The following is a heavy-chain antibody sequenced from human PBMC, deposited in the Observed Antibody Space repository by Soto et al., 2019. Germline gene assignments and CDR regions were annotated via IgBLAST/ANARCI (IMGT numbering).Heavy chain of an antibody. CDR3: ASHTPAISISDH. D-gene: IGHD2-15*01. CDR1: GGSISSSSYY. V-gene: IGHV4-39*01. Sequence: QLQLQESGPRLVKPSETLSLTCTVSGGSISSSSYYWGWIRQPPGKGLEWIGSIYYSGSTYYNPSLQRRVTLSVGTSTNRFSPKLCFVTAADTAVYYCASHTPAISISDHWGQGTLVTVSS. CDR2: IYYSGST. J-gene: IGHJ4*02.